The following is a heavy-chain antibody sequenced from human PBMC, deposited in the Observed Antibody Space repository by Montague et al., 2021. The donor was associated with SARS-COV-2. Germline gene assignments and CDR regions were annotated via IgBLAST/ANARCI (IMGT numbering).Heavy chain of an antibody. CDR2: FYYSGNT. CDR3: ARGPKMYGELADY. D-gene: IGHD4-17*01. J-gene: IGHJ4*02. V-gene: IGHV4-39*01. Sequence: ETLSLTCTVSGAFVRSSNDCWGWLRQPPGKRLELIANFYYSGNTYYNPSINSRVTISVDTSNNQFSLKLSSVTAADTAVYYCARGPKMYGELADYWGQGTLVTVSS. CDR1: GAFVRSSNDC.